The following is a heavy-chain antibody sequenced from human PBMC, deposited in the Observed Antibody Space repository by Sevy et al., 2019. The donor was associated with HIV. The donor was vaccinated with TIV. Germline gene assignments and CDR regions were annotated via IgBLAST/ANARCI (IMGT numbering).Heavy chain of an antibody. Sequence: ETLSLTCTVSGDSIDSNYWNWIRQPPGKGLEWIGYLYYSGVNNYNPSLKRRVTISVDTSKNQFSLKLRSVTAADTAVYYCARAPTAPNGMDVWGQGTTVTVSS. J-gene: IGHJ6*02. CDR1: GDSIDSNY. CDR2: LYYSGVN. CDR3: ARAPTAPNGMDV. D-gene: IGHD1-1*01. V-gene: IGHV4-59*01.